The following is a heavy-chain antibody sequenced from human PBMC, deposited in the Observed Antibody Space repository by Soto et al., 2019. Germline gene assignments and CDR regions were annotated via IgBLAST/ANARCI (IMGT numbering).Heavy chain of an antibody. Sequence: GGSLRLSCAASGFTFRTYGMHWVRQAPGKGLEWVAFISDDGSQKYYGDSVKGRFTISRDNSKNTLSLRMISLRTEDTSVYYCPNEAHGGWHFFDPWGQGTLVTGSS. D-gene: IGHD6-19*01. CDR1: GFTFRTYG. J-gene: IGHJ1*01. CDR3: PNEAHGGWHFFDP. V-gene: IGHV3-30*18. CDR2: ISDDGSQK.